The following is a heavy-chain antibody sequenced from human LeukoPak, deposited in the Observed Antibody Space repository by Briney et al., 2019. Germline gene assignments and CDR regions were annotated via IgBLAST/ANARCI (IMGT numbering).Heavy chain of an antibody. CDR2: ISWNSGSI. Sequence: LAGGSLRLSCAASGFTFDDYAMHWVRQAPGKGLEWVSGISWNSGSIGYADSVKGRFTISRDNAKNSLYLQMNSLRAEDTALYYCAKETFDYWGQGTLVTVSS. CDR3: AKETFDY. J-gene: IGHJ4*02. CDR1: GFTFDDYA. V-gene: IGHV3-9*01.